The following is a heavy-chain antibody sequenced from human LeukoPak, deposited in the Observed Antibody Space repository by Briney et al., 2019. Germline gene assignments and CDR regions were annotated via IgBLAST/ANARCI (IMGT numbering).Heavy chain of an antibody. D-gene: IGHD4-23*01. J-gene: IGHJ4*02. V-gene: IGHV3-21*01. CDR3: ARDSPQPVGGSQNDY. CDR1: GFTFSSYS. CDR2: ISSSSSYI. Sequence: GGSQRLSCAASGFTFSSYSMNWVRQAPGKGLEWVSSISSSSSYIYYADSVKGRFTISRDNAKNSLYLQMNSLRAEDTAVYYCARDSPQPVGGSQNDYWGQGTLVTVSS.